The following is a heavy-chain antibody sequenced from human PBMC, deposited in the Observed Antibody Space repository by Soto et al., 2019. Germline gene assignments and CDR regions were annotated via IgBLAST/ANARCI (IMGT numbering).Heavy chain of an antibody. CDR3: ARDRSFYRSGRSYGLDV. CDR2: IFYSGST. J-gene: IGHJ6*04. Sequence: QVQLQESGPGLVKPSQTLSLTCSVSGGSFSSGDYFWSWVRQPPGKRLEWIGYIFYSGSTYYNPSLGSRLTMSVDTSTNQFSLKLSSVTAADTAVYYCARDRSFYRSGRSYGLDVWGKGTTVTVSS. CDR1: GGSFSSGDYF. V-gene: IGHV4-30-4*01. D-gene: IGHD3-10*01.